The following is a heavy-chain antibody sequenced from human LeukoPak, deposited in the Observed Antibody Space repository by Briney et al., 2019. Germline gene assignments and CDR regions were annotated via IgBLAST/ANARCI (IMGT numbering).Heavy chain of an antibody. D-gene: IGHD6-13*01. CDR3: AKAGGSSWAVLDY. V-gene: IGHV3-30*02. J-gene: IGHJ4*02. CDR2: IRFDGSNT. Sequence: GGSLRLSCAASGFTFSSNGMHWVRQAPGKGLEWVAFIRFDGSNTYYADSVKGRLTISRDTSKNSLYLQMNSLRPEDTAVYYCAKAGGSSWAVLDYWGQGTLVTVSS. CDR1: GFTFSSNG.